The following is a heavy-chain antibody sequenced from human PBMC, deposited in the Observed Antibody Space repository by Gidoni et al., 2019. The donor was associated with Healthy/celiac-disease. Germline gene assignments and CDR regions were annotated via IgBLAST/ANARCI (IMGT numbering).Heavy chain of an antibody. J-gene: IGHJ4*02. CDR3: ARGPYYYDSSGYSYYFDY. V-gene: IGHV4-34*01. CDR1: GGSFSGYY. CDR2: INHSGST. D-gene: IGHD3-22*01. Sequence: QVQLQQWGAGLLKPSETLSLTCAVYGGSFSGYYWSWIRQPPGKGLEWIGEINHSGSTNYNPSLKSRVTISVDTSKNQFSLKLSSVTAADTAVYYCARGPYYYDSSGYSYYFDYWGQGTLVTVSS.